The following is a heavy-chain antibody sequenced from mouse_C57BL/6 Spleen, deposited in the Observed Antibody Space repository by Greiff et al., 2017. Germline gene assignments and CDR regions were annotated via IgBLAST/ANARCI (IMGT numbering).Heavy chain of an antibody. CDR1: GYAFSSSW. V-gene: IGHV1-82*01. Sequence: VKLMESGPELVKPGASVKISCKASGYAFSSSWMNWVKQRPGKGLEWIGRIYPGDGDTNYNGKFKGKATLTADKSSSTAYMQLSSLTSEDSAVYVCAREGSHYYGSSGAYWGQGTLVTVSA. CDR3: AREGSHYYGSSGAY. D-gene: IGHD1-1*01. J-gene: IGHJ3*01. CDR2: IYPGDGDT.